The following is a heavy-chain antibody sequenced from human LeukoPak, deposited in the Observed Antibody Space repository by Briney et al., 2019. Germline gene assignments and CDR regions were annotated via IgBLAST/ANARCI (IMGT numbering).Heavy chain of an antibody. D-gene: IGHD4-11*01. CDR2: IYYSEST. CDR3: ASLNYVYYYYYMDV. V-gene: IGHV4-39*01. J-gene: IGHJ6*03. CDR1: GGSISSSSYY. Sequence: PSETLSLTCTVSGGSISSSSYYWGWIRPPPGKGLEWIGSIYYSESTSYNPSLKSRVTISVDTSKNQFSLKLSSVTAADTAVYYCASLNYVYYYYYMDVWGKGTTVTVSS.